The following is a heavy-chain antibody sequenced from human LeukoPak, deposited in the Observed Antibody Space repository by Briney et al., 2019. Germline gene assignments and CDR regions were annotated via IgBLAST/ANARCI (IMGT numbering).Heavy chain of an antibody. V-gene: IGHV4-34*01. J-gene: IGHJ5*02. CDR1: GGSFSDYY. CDR2: INPSGST. D-gene: IGHD3-22*01. CDR3: ARGQLGYSSSYWFDP. Sequence: SETLSLTCAVYGGSFSDYYWSRIRQPPGKGLEWIGEINPSGSTNSNPSLKSRVTMSVDTSKNQFSLKLSSVTAADTAVYYCARGQLGYSSSYWFDPWGQGTLVTVSS.